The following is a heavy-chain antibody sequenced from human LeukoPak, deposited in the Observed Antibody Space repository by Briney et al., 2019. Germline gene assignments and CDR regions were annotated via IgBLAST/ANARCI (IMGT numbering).Heavy chain of an antibody. D-gene: IGHD3-22*01. CDR2: IYYSGST. Sequence: PSENLSLTCTVSGGSISSSSYYWGWIRQPPGKGLEWIGSIYYSGSTYYNPSLKSRVTISVDTSKNQFSLKLSSVTAADTAVYYCARADSSGYYLNWFDPWGQGTLVTVSS. V-gene: IGHV4-39*07. J-gene: IGHJ5*02. CDR3: ARADSSGYYLNWFDP. CDR1: GGSISSSSYY.